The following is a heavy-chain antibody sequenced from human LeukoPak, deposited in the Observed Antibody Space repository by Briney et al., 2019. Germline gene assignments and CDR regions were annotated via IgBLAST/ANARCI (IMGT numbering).Heavy chain of an antibody. Sequence: ASVKVSCKASGYTFTGYCMHWVRQAPGQGLEWMGWINPNSGGTNYAQKFQGRVTMTRDTSISTAYMELSRLRSDDTAVYYCARDHSKSVSSSSRRWFDPWGQGTLVTVSS. CDR3: ARDHSKSVSSSSRRWFDP. D-gene: IGHD6-6*01. V-gene: IGHV1-2*02. CDR1: GYTFTGYC. CDR2: INPNSGGT. J-gene: IGHJ5*02.